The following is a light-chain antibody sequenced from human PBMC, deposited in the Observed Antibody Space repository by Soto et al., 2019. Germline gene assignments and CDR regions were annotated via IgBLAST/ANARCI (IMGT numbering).Light chain of an antibody. CDR2: DAS. V-gene: IGKV1-33*01. CDR1: QDISNY. CDR3: QQYDNLPWT. J-gene: IGKJ1*01. Sequence: DIQMTQSPSSLSASVGGRCTSTCRASQDISNYLNWYQQKPGKAPKLLIYDASNLETGVPSRFSGSGSGTDFTFTISSLQPEDIAAYYCQQYDNLPWTFGQGTKVDIK.